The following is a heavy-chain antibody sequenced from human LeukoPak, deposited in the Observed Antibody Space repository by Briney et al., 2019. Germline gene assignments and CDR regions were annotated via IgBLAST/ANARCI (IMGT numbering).Heavy chain of an antibody. V-gene: IGHV3-15*01. D-gene: IGHD6-13*01. CDR1: GFTFHDYA. CDR3: TTDLGTAGDFDY. Sequence: GRSLRLSCAASGFTFHDYAMHWVRQAPGKGLEWVGRIKSKTDGGTTDYAAPVKGRFTISRDDSKNTLYLQMNSLKTEGTAVYYCTTDLGTAGDFDYWGQGTLVTVSS. J-gene: IGHJ4*02. CDR2: IKSKTDGGTT.